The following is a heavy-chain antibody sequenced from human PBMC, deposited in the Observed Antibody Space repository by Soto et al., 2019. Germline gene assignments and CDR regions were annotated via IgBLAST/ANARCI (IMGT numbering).Heavy chain of an antibody. CDR3: ARDLWVDRTAAHATVDY. D-gene: IGHD3-16*01. Sequence: DVQLLESGGGLVHPGGSLRLSCAAFGFTFSSYAMSWVRQSPGKGPEWVSVIGGRDGSTNYADFVKGRFTISRDNSKNTLYLHMDSLRAEDTAIYYCARDLWVDRTAAHATVDYWGQGTLVTVSP. CDR2: IGGRDGST. V-gene: IGHV3-23*01. CDR1: GFTFSSYA. J-gene: IGHJ4*02.